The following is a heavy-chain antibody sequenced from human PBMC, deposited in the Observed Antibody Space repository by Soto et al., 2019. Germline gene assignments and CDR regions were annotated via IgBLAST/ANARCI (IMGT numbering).Heavy chain of an antibody. D-gene: IGHD3-16*01. V-gene: IGHV3-53*01. CDR1: GFTVSNNQ. CDR3: ARERSDVYESYFAS. Sequence: EVQLVESGGGLIQPGGSLRLSCAVSGFTVSNNQMSWVRPAPGKGLEWLSVIYSGGDTYYADSVKGRFTISRDNSKNTLYLQMNSLRTEDTAVYYCARERSDVYESYFASWGQGTLVTVSS. J-gene: IGHJ4*02. CDR2: IYSGGDT.